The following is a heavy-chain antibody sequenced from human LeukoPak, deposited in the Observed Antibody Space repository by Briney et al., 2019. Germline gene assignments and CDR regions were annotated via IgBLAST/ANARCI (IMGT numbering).Heavy chain of an antibody. CDR3: ARDYTAMARSYYHGLDV. D-gene: IGHD5-18*01. V-gene: IGHV3-23*01. CDR1: GITLSNYG. CDR2: ISDRGSRT. J-gene: IGHJ6*02. Sequence: GGSLRLSCAVSGITLSNYGMSWVRQAPGKGLEWVAGISDRGSRTNYADSVKGRFTISTDHPKNTLYLQMNSLRAEDTAVYFCARDYTAMARSYYHGLDVWGQGTTVTVSS.